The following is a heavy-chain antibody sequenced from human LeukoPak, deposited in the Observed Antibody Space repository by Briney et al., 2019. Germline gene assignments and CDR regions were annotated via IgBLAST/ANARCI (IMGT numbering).Heavy chain of an antibody. V-gene: IGHV4-59*08. J-gene: IGHJ3*01. Sequence: SETLSLTCTVSGGSISSYYWSWIRQPPGKGLEWIGFIYYSGSTNYNPSLKSRVTISVDTSKNQFSLKLSSVTAADTAVYYCARPSLDYGGIDAFDFWGQGTLVTVSS. CDR1: GGSISSYY. CDR3: ARPSLDYGGIDAFDF. CDR2: IYYSGST. D-gene: IGHD4-23*01.